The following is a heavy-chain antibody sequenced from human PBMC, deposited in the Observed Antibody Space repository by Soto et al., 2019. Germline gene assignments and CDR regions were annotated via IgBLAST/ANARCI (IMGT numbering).Heavy chain of an antibody. Sequence: SETLSLTCTVSGGSVSSGSYFWTWIRQPPGKGLEWIGYVIPGGSTSYNPSLKSRVTLSIDASENQFSLKLNSLTAADTAVYYWARQRVLPAQNFYNYCGRRTLVTVAS. J-gene: IGHJ4*02. CDR2: VIPGGST. V-gene: IGHV4-61*01. D-gene: IGHD2-15*01. CDR1: GGSVSSGSYF. CDR3: ARQRVLPAQNFYNY.